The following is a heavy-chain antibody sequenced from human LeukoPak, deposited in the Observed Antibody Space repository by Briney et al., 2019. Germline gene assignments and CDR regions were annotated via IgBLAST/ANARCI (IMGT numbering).Heavy chain of an antibody. CDR3: ARATPGGLHGYSFDY. CDR2: MNPNSGNT. J-gene: IGHJ4*02. Sequence: ASVKVSCKASGYTFKNYDINWVRQATGQGLEWMGWMNPNSGNTGFALKFQDRVSMTRDTSINTAYMELTSLRSGDTAVYYCARATPGGLHGYSFDYWGQGTVVTVYS. D-gene: IGHD5-24*01. CDR1: GYTFKNYD. V-gene: IGHV1-8*02.